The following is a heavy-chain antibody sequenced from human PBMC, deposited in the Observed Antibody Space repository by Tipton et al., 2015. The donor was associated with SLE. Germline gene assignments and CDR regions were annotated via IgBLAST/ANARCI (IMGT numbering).Heavy chain of an antibody. V-gene: IGHV1-46*01. CDR3: ARTLGYCSGGSCYSNWFDP. D-gene: IGHD2-15*01. Sequence: QLVQSGAEVKKPGASVKVFCKASGYTFTSYYMHWVRQAPGQGLEWMGIINPSGGSTSYAQKFQGRVTMTRDTSTSTVYMELSSLRSEDTAVYYCARTLGYCSGGSCYSNWFDPWGQGTLVTVSS. J-gene: IGHJ5*02. CDR1: GYTFTSYY. CDR2: INPSGGST.